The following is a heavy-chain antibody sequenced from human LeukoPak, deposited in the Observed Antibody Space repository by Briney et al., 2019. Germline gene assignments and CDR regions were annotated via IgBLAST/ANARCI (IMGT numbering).Heavy chain of an antibody. CDR1: GFTVSSNY. V-gene: IGHV3-66*01. Sequence: GGSLRLSCAASGFTVSSNYMTWVRHAPGKGLEWVSLIYIVGDTYYADSVKGRLTISRDDAEKTLYLQMNSLRAEDTAVYYCAVGSTSVYTYGYLDYWGQGTLVTVSS. CDR2: IYIVGDT. D-gene: IGHD5-18*01. J-gene: IGHJ4*02. CDR3: AVGSTSVYTYGYLDY.